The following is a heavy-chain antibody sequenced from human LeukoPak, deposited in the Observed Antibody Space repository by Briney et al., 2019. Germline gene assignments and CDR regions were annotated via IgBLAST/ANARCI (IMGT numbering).Heavy chain of an antibody. CDR3: ARALNYYYDSSGYHTPAY. D-gene: IGHD3-22*01. J-gene: IGHJ4*02. CDR1: GYTFTGYY. V-gene: IGHV1-2*02. Sequence: ASVKVSCKASGYTFTGYYMHWVRQAPGQGLEWMGWINPNSGGTNYAQKFQGRVTITADKSTSTAYMELSSLRSEDTAVYYCARALNYYYDSSGYHTPAYWGQGTLVTVSS. CDR2: INPNSGGT.